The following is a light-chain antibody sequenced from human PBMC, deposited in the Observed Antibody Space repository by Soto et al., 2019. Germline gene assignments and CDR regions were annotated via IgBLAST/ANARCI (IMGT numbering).Light chain of an antibody. J-gene: IGKJ2*01. CDR2: GAS. CDR1: QSISNH. Sequence: EIVMTQSPVTLSVSPGERATLSCRASQSISNHLAWYQQKPGQAPRLLIYGASTRATGIPARFSGSGSATEFTLTISSLQSEDFAVYYCQQYNNWPPRTFGQGTKLEIK. CDR3: QQYNNWPPRT. V-gene: IGKV3-15*01.